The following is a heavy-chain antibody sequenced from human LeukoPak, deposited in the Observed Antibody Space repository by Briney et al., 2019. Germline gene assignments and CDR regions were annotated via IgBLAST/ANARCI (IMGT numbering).Heavy chain of an antibody. V-gene: IGHV4-38-2*02. J-gene: IGHJ4*02. Sequence: SETLSLTCTVSGYSIYSGSYWGWIRQPPGKGLEWLGSIYHRGRTFYNPSFRSQVTMSVDTSKNQFSLKLSSVTAADTAVYYCARDSSGWYFDYWGQGTLVTVSS. D-gene: IGHD6-19*01. CDR2: IYHRGRT. CDR1: GYSIYSGSY. CDR3: ARDSSGWYFDY.